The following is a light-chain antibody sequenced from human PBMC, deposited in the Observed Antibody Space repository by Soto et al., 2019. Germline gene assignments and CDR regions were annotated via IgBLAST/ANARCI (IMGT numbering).Light chain of an antibody. V-gene: IGLV2-14*03. CDR1: PSDIGAYNY. CDR2: DVT. CDR3: GSYTITSTLMI. J-gene: IGLJ2*01. Sequence: QSVRTQPASVSGSPGQSITISCSGTPSDIGAYNYVSWYQHLPGKAPEVIIYDVTNRPSGVSSRFSGSKSGTTASLTISGLQAEDEANYYCGSYTITSTLMIFGGGTQLTVL.